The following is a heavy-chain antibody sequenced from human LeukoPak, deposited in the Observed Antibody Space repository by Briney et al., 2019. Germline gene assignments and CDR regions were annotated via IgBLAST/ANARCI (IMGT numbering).Heavy chain of an antibody. V-gene: IGHV3-9*01. CDR1: GFTFDDYA. CDR3: ATLVQQQLEGGGTAVDY. J-gene: IGHJ4*02. Sequence: GGSLRLSCEASGFTFDDYAMHWVRQAPGKGLEWVSGISWNSGSIGYADSVKGRFTISRDNAKNSLYLQMNSLRAEDTALYYCATLVQQQLEGGGTAVDYWGQGTLVTVSS. D-gene: IGHD6-13*01. CDR2: ISWNSGSI.